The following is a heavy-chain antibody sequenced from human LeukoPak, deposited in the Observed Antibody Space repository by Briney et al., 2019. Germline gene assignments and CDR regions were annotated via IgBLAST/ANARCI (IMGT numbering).Heavy chain of an antibody. V-gene: IGHV4-39*07. J-gene: IGHJ4*02. CDR3: ARLFSGYPAGYFDY. CDR1: GGSISSSSYY. Sequence: SETLSLTCTLSGGSISSSSYYWGWIRQPPGKGLEWIGSIYYSGSTYYNPSLESRVTISVDTSKNQFSLKLSSVTAADTAVYYCARLFSGYPAGYFDYWGQGTLVTVSS. D-gene: IGHD5-12*01. CDR2: IYYSGST.